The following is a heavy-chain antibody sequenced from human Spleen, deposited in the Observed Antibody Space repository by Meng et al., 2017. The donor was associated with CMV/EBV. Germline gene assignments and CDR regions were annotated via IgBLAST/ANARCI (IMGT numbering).Heavy chain of an antibody. V-gene: IGHV4-31*02. CDR3: AREAIAAAGTKTNWFDP. CDR2: IYYSGST. Sequence: SISSGGYYWSWSRQHPGKGLEWIGYIYYSGSTYYNPSLKSRVTISVDTSKNQFSLKLSSVTAADTAVYYCAREAIAAAGTKTNWFDPWGQGTLVTVSS. CDR1: SISSGGYY. D-gene: IGHD6-13*01. J-gene: IGHJ5*02.